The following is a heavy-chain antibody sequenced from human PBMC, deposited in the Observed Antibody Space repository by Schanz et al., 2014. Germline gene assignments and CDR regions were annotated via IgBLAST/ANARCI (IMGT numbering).Heavy chain of an antibody. CDR2: IDYRGNP. D-gene: IGHD6-13*01. V-gene: IGHV4-31*03. Sequence: QVQLQESGPGLVKPSQTLSLTCSVSGGSISSGGYFWTWIRQHPGKGLEWIGHIDYRGNPYYNESLKSRLTIERTASEKKGERKRKEVNEEEKAVYYCARQGSSWYFDLWGRGALVTVSS. J-gene: IGHJ2*01. CDR3: ARQGSSWYFDL. CDR1: GGSISSGGYF.